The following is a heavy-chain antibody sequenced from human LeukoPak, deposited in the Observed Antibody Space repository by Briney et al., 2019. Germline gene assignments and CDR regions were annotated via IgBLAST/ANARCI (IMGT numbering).Heavy chain of an antibody. CDR3: ASGPGSSGYYSRIYPKPFDY. Sequence: QAGGSLRLSCAASGFTFSSYSMNWVRQAPGKGLEWVSYISSSSSTIYYADSVKGRFTISRDNAKNSLYLQMNSLRDEDTAVYYCASGPGSSGYYSRIYPKPFDYWGQGTLVTVSS. D-gene: IGHD3-22*01. CDR1: GFTFSSYS. J-gene: IGHJ4*02. V-gene: IGHV3-48*02. CDR2: ISSSSSTI.